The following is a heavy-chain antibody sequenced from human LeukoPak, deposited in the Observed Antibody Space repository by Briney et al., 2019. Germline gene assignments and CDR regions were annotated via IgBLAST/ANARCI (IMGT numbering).Heavy chain of an antibody. Sequence: PSQTLSLTCTVSGGSISSGSYYWSWVRQPAGKGLEWIGRIYTSGSTNYNPSLKSRVTISVDTSKNQFSLKLSSVTAADTAVYYCATSYYDSSGYYRSGAFDIWGQGTMVTVSS. D-gene: IGHD3-22*01. V-gene: IGHV4-61*02. CDR3: ATSYYDSSGYYRSGAFDI. CDR1: GGSISSGSYY. J-gene: IGHJ3*02. CDR2: IYTSGST.